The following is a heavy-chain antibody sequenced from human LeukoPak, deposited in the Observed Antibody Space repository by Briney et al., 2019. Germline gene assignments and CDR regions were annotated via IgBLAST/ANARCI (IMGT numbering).Heavy chain of an antibody. CDR2: ISWNSGSI. J-gene: IGHJ4*02. CDR3: AKDRH. V-gene: IGHV3-9*01. CDR1: GFTFDDYA. Sequence: GGSLRLSCAASGFTFDDYAMHWVRQAPGKGLEWVSGISWNSGSIGYADSVKGRFTISRDNAKNSLYLQMNSLRAEDTALYYCAKDRHWGQGTLVTVSS.